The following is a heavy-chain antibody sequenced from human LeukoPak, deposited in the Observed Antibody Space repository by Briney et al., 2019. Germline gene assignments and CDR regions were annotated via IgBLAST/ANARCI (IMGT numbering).Heavy chain of an antibody. CDR3: AKDPGGYEQVDY. Sequence: GGSLRLSCAASGFTFSSYAMSWVRQAPGKGLEWVSDISGSGGSTYYADSVKGRFTISRDNSKNTLYPQMNSLRAEDTAVYYCAKDPGGYEQVDYWGQGTLVTVSS. D-gene: IGHD2-15*01. CDR2: ISGSGGST. CDR1: GFTFSSYA. J-gene: IGHJ4*02. V-gene: IGHV3-23*01.